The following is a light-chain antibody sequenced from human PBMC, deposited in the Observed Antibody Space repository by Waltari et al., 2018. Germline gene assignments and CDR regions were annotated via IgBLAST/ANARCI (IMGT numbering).Light chain of an antibody. CDR2: DVR. CDR3: SSQSSDNVVL. Sequence: QSALTQPASVSGSPGQSITISCTGTSSDVGSYNSVSWYQDHPGQGPKVIIYDVRDRPSGVSARFSDSKSGNTASLTSSGLQAEDEADYYCSSQSSDNVVLFGGGTKVTVL. J-gene: IGLJ3*02. V-gene: IGLV2-14*03. CDR1: SSDVGSYNS.